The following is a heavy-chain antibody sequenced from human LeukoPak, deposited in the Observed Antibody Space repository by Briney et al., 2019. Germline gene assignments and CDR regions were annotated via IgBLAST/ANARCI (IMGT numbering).Heavy chain of an antibody. V-gene: IGHV3-30-3*01. CDR3: ARESSSIAAAGTLDY. Sequence: GRSLRLSCAASGFTFSSYAMHWVRQAPGKGLEWVAVISYDGSNKYYADSVKGRFTISRDNSKNTLYLQMNSLRAEDTAVYYCARESSSIAAAGTLDYWGQGTLVTVSS. CDR2: ISYDGSNK. J-gene: IGHJ4*02. CDR1: GFTFSSYA. D-gene: IGHD6-13*01.